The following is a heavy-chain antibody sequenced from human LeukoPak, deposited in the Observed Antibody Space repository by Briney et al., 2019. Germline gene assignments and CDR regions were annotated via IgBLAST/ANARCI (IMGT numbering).Heavy chain of an antibody. J-gene: IGHJ4*02. CDR3: AKRDDSGGNLVDL. Sequence: SETLTLTCTVSGGSIRSGSHYWAWIRQPPGKGLEWIGSIYYSGSTYYNPSLENRVTISIDTSKNHFSLKLSSLSAADTSVYYCAKRDDSGGNLVDLWGQGTLVTVS. V-gene: IGHV4-39*02. D-gene: IGHD3-22*01. CDR2: IYYSGST. CDR1: GGSIRSGSHY.